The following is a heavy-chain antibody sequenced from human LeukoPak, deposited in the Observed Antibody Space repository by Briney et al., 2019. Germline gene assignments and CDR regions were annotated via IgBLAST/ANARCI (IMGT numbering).Heavy chain of an antibody. CDR1: GFTFSSYW. CDR2: IKQDGGEK. J-gene: IGHJ6*02. Sequence: GGSLRLSCAASGFTFSSYWMSWVRQAPGKGLEWVANIKQDGGEKYYVGSVKGRFTVSRDNAKNSLYLQMNSLRAEDTAVYYCAKDILTGYYYGMDVWGQGTTVTVSS. CDR3: AKDILTGYYYGMDV. V-gene: IGHV3-7*01. D-gene: IGHD1-14*01.